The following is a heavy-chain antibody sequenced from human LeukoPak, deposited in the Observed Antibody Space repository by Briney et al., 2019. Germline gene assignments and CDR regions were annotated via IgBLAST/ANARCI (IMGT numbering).Heavy chain of an antibody. CDR3: ARGSGYYYYYMDV. CDR1: GGTFSSYA. J-gene: IGHJ6*03. Sequence: SVKVSCKASGGTFSSYAISWVRQAPGQGLEWMGGIIPIFGTANYAQKFQGRVTITRNTSISTAYMELSSLRSEDTAVYYCARGSGYYYYYMDVWGKGTTVTVSS. D-gene: IGHD1-26*01. CDR2: IIPIFGTA. V-gene: IGHV1-69*05.